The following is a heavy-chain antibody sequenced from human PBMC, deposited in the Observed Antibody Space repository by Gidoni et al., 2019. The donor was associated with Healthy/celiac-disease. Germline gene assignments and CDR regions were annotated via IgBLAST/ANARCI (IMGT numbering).Heavy chain of an antibody. Sequence: EVQLLESGGGLVQPGGSLRLSCAASGFTFSSYAMSWVRQAPGKGLEWVSAISGSGGSTYYADSVKGRFTISRDNSKNTLYLQMNSLRAEDTAVYYCAKEGWGVVVVVAARAEYFQHWGQGTLVTVSS. CDR1: GFTFSSYA. CDR2: ISGSGGST. CDR3: AKEGWGVVVVVAARAEYFQH. V-gene: IGHV3-23*01. J-gene: IGHJ1*01. D-gene: IGHD2-15*01.